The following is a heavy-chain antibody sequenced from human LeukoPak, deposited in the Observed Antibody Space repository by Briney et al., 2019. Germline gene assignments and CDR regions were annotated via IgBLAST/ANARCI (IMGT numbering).Heavy chain of an antibody. Sequence: GASVKVSCKGSGYTFTGYYMHWVRQAPGQGLEWMGWINPNSGGTNYAQKFQGRVTMTRDTSISTAYMELSRLRSDDTAVYYCARGGLYGDYAFDYWGQGTLVTVSS. D-gene: IGHD4-17*01. V-gene: IGHV1-2*02. CDR2: INPNSGGT. CDR1: GYTFTGYY. CDR3: ARGGLYGDYAFDY. J-gene: IGHJ4*02.